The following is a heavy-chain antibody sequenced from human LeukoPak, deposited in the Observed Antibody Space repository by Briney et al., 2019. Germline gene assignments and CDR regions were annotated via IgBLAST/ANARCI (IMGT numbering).Heavy chain of an antibody. J-gene: IGHJ4*02. CDR2: IKKDGSEK. V-gene: IGHV3-7*01. CDR1: GFTLSDYW. CDR3: ARDLSGVTGYTYGRGIDY. Sequence: GGSLRLPCAVSGFTLSDYWMSWVRQAPGKGLEWVANIKKDGSEKYYVDSVKGRFTISRDNAKTSLYLQMNSLRAEDTAVYYCARDLSGVTGYTYGRGIDYWGQGTLVTVSS. D-gene: IGHD5-18*01.